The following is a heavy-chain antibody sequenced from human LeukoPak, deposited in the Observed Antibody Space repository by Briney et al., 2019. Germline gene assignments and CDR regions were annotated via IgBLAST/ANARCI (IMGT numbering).Heavy chain of an antibody. J-gene: IGHJ4*02. CDR2: INSDGTST. Sequence: GGSLRLSCAASGVTLSSYWMHWVRQAPGKGLVWVSRINSDGTSTTYAGPVKGRFTISRDTAKNSLYLQMNSLRAEDTAVYYCVAARADFDYWGQGTLVTVSS. CDR3: VAARADFDY. D-gene: IGHD2-15*01. V-gene: IGHV3-74*01. CDR1: GVTLSSYW.